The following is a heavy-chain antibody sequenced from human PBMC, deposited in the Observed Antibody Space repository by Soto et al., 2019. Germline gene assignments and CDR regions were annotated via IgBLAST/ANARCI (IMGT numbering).Heavy chain of an antibody. CDR3: ARGSNSFEF. CDR2: ISGGGGRT. Sequence: PGGSRRLSCAASGFTFSSYGMSWVRQAPGKGLEWVADISGGGGRTDYADSVKGRFTISRDNAKNTLYLQMNSLRAEDTAVYYSARGSNSFEFWGQGTLVTVSS. V-gene: IGHV3-23*01. J-gene: IGHJ4*02. CDR1: GFTFSSYG. D-gene: IGHD4-4*01.